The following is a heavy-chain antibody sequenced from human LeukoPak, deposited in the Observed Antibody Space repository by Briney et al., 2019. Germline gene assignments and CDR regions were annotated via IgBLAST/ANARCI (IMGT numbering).Heavy chain of an antibody. CDR1: GFTFSSYW. J-gene: IGHJ5*02. Sequence: PGGSLRLSCAASGFTFSSYWMSWVRQAPGKGLEWVANIKQDGSEKYYVDSVKGRFTISRDNAKNSLYLQMNSLRAEDTAVYYCARDHANYDFWSGYYTPYNWFDPWGQGTLVTVSS. CDR2: IKQDGSEK. V-gene: IGHV3-7*01. CDR3: ARDHANYDFWSGYYTPYNWFDP. D-gene: IGHD3-3*01.